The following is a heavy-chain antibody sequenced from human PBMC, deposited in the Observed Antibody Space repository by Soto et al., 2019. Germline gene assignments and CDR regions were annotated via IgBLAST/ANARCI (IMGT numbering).Heavy chain of an antibody. CDR3: ARSLRILWFGELPLEY. V-gene: IGHV1-69*02. Sequence: GASVKVSCKASGGTFSSYTISWVRQAPGQGLEWMGRIIPILGIANYAQKFQGRVTITADKSTSTAYMELSSLRSEDTAVYYCARSLRILWFGELPLEYWGQGIQVTVSS. CDR2: IIPILGIA. D-gene: IGHD3-10*01. J-gene: IGHJ4*02. CDR1: GGTFSSYT.